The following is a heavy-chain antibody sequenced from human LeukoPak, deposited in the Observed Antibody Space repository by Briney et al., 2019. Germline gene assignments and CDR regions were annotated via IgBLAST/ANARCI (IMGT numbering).Heavy chain of an antibody. CDR1: GYTFTSYG. D-gene: IGHD2-15*01. CDR3: ARTQDYCSGGSCYLPWFDP. J-gene: IGHJ5*02. Sequence: GASVKVSCKASGYTFTSYGISWVRQAPGHGLEWMGWISAYNGNTNYAQKLQGRVTMTTDTSTSTAYMELRSLRSDDTAVYYCARTQDYCSGGSCYLPWFDPWGQGTLVTVSS. CDR2: ISAYNGNT. V-gene: IGHV1-18*04.